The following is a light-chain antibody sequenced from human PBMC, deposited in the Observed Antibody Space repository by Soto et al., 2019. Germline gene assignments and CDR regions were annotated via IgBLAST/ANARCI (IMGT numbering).Light chain of an antibody. CDR3: LQTYSIPRT. CDR1: QTITRW. Sequence: DIQMTQSPSTLSASVGDRVTITCRSCQTITRWMAWYQQKPGKAPKLLIYDASTLESGVPSRFSGRRSGTEFTLTISSLQPEDFATYYCLQTYSIPRTFGGGTKVDIK. CDR2: DAS. J-gene: IGKJ4*01. V-gene: IGKV1-5*01.